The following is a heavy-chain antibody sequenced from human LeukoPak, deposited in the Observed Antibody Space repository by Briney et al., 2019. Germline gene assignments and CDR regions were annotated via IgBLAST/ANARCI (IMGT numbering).Heavy chain of an antibody. CDR3: ASLGYSYYDY. CDR1: GGSFSGYY. V-gene: IGHV4-34*01. Sequence: SETLSLTCAVYGGSFSGYYWSWILQPPGKGLEWIGEINHSGSTNYNPSLKSRVTISVDTSKNQFSLKLSSVTAADTAVYYCASLGYSYYDYWGQGTLVTVSS. D-gene: IGHD5-18*01. J-gene: IGHJ4*02. CDR2: INHSGST.